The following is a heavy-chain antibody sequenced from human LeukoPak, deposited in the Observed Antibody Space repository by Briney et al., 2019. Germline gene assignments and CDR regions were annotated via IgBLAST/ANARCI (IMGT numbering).Heavy chain of an antibody. CDR2: INHSGST. V-gene: IGHV4-34*01. Sequence: PSETLSLTCAVCGGSFSGYYWSWIRQPPGKGLEWIGEINHSGSTNYNPSLKSRVTISVDTSKNQFSLKLSSVTAADTAVYYCARGEIAARPLYFDYWGQGTLVTVSS. J-gene: IGHJ4*02. D-gene: IGHD6-6*01. CDR1: GGSFSGYY. CDR3: ARGEIAARPLYFDY.